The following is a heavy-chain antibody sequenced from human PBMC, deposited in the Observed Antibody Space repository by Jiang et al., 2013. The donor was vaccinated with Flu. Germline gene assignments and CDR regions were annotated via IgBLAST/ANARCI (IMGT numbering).Heavy chain of an antibody. CDR2: ISSSGSTI. D-gene: IGHD2-2*01. V-gene: IGHV3-11*01. CDR3: AAGYCSSTSCQDYYYYYGMDV. Sequence: RLSCAASGFTFSDYYMSWIRQAPGKGLEWVSYISSSGSTIYYADSVKGRFTISRDNAKNSLYLQMNSLRAEDTAVYYCAAGYCSSTSCQDYYYYYGMDVWGQGTTVTVSS. J-gene: IGHJ6*02. CDR1: GFTFSDYY.